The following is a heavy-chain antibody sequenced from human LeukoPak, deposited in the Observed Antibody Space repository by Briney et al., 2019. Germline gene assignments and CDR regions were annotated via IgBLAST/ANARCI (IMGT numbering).Heavy chain of an antibody. V-gene: IGHV3-48*02. D-gene: IGHD3-10*01. Sequence: PGGSLRLSCEASGFSLSISGMNWVRQAPGKGLEWVSYISSSSDLMSYVASVKDRFTVSRDNAKNPLFLQMNSLRDEDTAVYYCARVLRGLYNLGDWGQGTLVTVSS. J-gene: IGHJ4*02. CDR2: ISSSSDLM. CDR3: ARVLRGLYNLGD. CDR1: GFSLSISG.